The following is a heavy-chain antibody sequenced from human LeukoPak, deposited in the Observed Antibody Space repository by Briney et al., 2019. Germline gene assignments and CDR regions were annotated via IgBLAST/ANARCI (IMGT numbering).Heavy chain of an antibody. J-gene: IGHJ6*03. CDR3: AKDHRVAVATNYYYYYMDV. CDR2: IWYDGSNK. Sequence: PGRSLRLSCAASGFTFSSYGMHWVRQAPGKGLEWVAVIWYDGSNKYYADSVKGRFTISRDNSKNTLYLQMNSLRAEDTAVYYCAKDHRVAVATNYYYYYMDVWGKGTTVTVSS. CDR1: GFTFSSYG. V-gene: IGHV3-33*06. D-gene: IGHD6-19*01.